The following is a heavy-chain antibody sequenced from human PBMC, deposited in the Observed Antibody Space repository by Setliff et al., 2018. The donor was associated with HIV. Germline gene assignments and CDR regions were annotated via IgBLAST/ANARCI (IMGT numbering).Heavy chain of an antibody. D-gene: IGHD6-19*01. V-gene: IGHV4-39*01. J-gene: IGHJ4*02. CDR2: IYYRGST. Sequence: PSETLSLTCTVSGGSISSSSYYWGWIRQPPGKGLQWIGSIYYRGSTYYNPSLKSRVTISVDTSKNQFSLKLSSVTAADTAVYYCARLMSSPSGGHFDYWGQGTLVTVSS. CDR1: GGSISSSSYY. CDR3: ARLMSSPSGGHFDY.